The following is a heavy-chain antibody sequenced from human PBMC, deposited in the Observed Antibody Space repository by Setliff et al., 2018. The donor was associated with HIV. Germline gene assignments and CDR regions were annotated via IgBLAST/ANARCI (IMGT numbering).Heavy chain of an antibody. CDR2: IYYSGST. CDR1: GGSISSSSYY. V-gene: IGHV4-39*07. J-gene: IGHJ4*01. D-gene: IGHD3-16*01. Sequence: SETLSLTCTVSGGSISSSSYYWGWIRQPPGKGLEWIGSIYYSGSTYYNPSLKSRVTISVDTSKNQFSLNLTSVTAADTAVYYCAREGGTDRFFDYWGQGTPVTVSS. CDR3: AREGGTDRFFDY.